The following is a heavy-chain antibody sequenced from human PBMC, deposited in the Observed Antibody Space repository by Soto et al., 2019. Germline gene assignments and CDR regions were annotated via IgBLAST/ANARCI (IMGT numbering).Heavy chain of an antibody. CDR1: GGSISSYY. D-gene: IGHD2-2*01. V-gene: IGHV4-4*07. J-gene: IGHJ6*02. CDR3: ARDGWGCSSTSCYYYYGMDV. CDR2: IYTSGST. Sequence: PSETLSLTCTVSGGSISSYYWSWIRQPAGKGLEWIGRIYTSGSTNYNPSRKSRVTMSVDTSKNQFSLTLSSVTAADTAVDYCARDGWGCSSTSCYYYYGMDVWGQGTTFTVSS.